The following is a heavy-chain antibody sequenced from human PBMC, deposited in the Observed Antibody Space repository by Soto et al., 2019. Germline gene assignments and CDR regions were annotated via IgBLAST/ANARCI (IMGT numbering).Heavy chain of an antibody. D-gene: IGHD6-13*01. J-gene: IGHJ4*02. V-gene: IGHV3-13*01. CDR1: GFTFSSYD. Sequence: GGSLRLSCAASGFTFSSYDMHWVRQATGKGLEWVSAIGTAGDTYYPGSVKGRFTISRENAKNSLYLQMNSLRAEDTAVYYCARGKRYSSSWRPFDYWGQGTLVTVSS. CDR2: IGTAGDT. CDR3: ARGKRYSSSWRPFDY.